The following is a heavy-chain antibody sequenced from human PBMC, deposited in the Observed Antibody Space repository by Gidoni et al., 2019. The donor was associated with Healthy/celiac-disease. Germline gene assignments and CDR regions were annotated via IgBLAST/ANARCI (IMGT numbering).Heavy chain of an antibody. CDR1: GFTFSSYS. Sequence: EVQLVESGAGLVTPGGSLRLSCAASGFTFSSYSRNWVRQAPGKGLEWVASISSSSSDIYYADSVKGRFTISRDNAKNSLYLQMNSLRAEDTAVYYCARDWAVDGTFWFDPWGQGTLVTVSS. J-gene: IGHJ5*02. CDR3: ARDWAVDGTFWFDP. V-gene: IGHV3-21*01. CDR2: ISSSSSDI. D-gene: IGHD6-19*01.